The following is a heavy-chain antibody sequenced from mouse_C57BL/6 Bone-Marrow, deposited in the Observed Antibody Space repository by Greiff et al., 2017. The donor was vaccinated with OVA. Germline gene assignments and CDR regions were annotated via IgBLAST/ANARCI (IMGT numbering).Heavy chain of an antibody. D-gene: IGHD2-2*01. J-gene: IGHJ2*01. CDR2: IDPSDSYT. V-gene: IGHV1-69*01. Sequence: QVQLQQPGAELVMPGASVKLSCKASGYTFTSYWMHWVKQRPGQGLEWIGEIDPSDSYTNYNQKFKGKSTLTVDKSSSTAYMQLSSLTSEDSAVYYCARWVTGGYYFDYWGQGTTLTVSS. CDR1: GYTFTSYW. CDR3: ARWVTGGYYFDY.